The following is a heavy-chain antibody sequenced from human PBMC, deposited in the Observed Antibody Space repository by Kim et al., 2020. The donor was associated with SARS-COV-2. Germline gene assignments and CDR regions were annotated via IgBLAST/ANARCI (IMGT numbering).Heavy chain of an antibody. V-gene: IGHV3-7*02. CDR1: GFNFINYY. CDR2: INQDGREK. J-gene: IGHJ6*02. Sequence: GGSLRLSFAASGFNFINYYMTWVRRPPGGGLEWVANINQDGREKYYVDSLRGRFTISRDNAENSLYLQMRSLRAEDTAVYYCARVMGGGAWSLDVWGQG. D-gene: IGHD2-15*01. CDR3: ARVMGGGAWSLDV.